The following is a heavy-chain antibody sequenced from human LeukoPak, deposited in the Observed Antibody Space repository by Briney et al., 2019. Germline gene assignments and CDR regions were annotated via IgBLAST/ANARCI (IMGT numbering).Heavy chain of an antibody. CDR3: ATQMTTVTNVVDY. CDR1: GYTFTSYD. CDR2: MNPNSGNT. Sequence: ASVKVSCKASGYTFTSYDINWVRQATGQGLEWMGWMNPNSGNTGYAQKSQGRVTMTRNTSISTAYMELSSLRSEDTAVYYCATQMTTVTNVVDYWGQGTLVTVSS. V-gene: IGHV1-8*01. D-gene: IGHD4-17*01. J-gene: IGHJ4*02.